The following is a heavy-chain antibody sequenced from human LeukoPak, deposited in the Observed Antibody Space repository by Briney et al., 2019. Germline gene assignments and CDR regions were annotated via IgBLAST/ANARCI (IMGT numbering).Heavy chain of an antibody. CDR3: ARRMGGELVAFDI. J-gene: IGHJ3*02. Sequence: AGGSLRLSCAASGFTVSSNYMSWVRQAPGKGLEWVSYISSSSTTIYFADSVKGRFTISRDNAKNSLYLQMNSLRDEDTAVYYCARRMGGELVAFDIWGQGTMVTVSS. CDR2: ISSSSTTI. V-gene: IGHV3-48*02. D-gene: IGHD1-7*01. CDR1: GFTVSSNY.